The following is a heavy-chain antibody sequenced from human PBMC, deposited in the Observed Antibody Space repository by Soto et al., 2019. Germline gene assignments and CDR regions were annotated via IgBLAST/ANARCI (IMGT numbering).Heavy chain of an antibody. CDR1: EGTFNSYA. CDR2: IIPYYNTL. CDR3: ASGASRWYPYFFDS. V-gene: IGHV1-69*01. J-gene: IGHJ4*02. D-gene: IGHD6-13*01. Sequence: QAQVVQSGAEVRKPGSSVKLSCKASEGTFNSYAIAWVRQAPGQGLEWMGGIIPYYNTLNYAQKFQDRVTITADDSTNTVSMELSSLRSDATAVYFCASGASRWYPYFFDSWAQGTLVTVSS.